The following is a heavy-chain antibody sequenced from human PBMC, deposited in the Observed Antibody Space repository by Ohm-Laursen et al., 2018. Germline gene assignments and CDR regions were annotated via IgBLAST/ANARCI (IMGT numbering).Heavy chain of an antibody. V-gene: IGHV2-70*11. CDR1: GFSLSTSGMC. D-gene: IGHD3-9*01. CDR3: ARVDTLTGYYYY. CDR2: IDWDDDK. J-gene: IGHJ4*02. Sequence: TTQTLTLTFTFSGFSLSTSGMCVSWIRQPPGKALEWLARIDWDDDKYCRTSLKTRLTISKDTSKNQVVLIMTNMDPVDTATYYCARVDTLTGYYYYWGQGTLVTVSS.